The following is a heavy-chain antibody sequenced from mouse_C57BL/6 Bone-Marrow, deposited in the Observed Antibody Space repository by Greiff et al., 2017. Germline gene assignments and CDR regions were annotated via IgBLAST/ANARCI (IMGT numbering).Heavy chain of an antibody. Sequence: QVQLQQSGAELMKPGASVKLSCKATGYTFTGYWIEWVKQRPGHGLEWIGEILPRSGSTNYNAKFKGKATLTADTYSNTAYMPLRSLTTEASAIYYCARGTAQAKGGSYWGQGTTLTVSS. CDR1: GYTFTGYW. V-gene: IGHV1-9*01. D-gene: IGHD3-2*02. J-gene: IGHJ2*01. CDR2: ILPRSGST. CDR3: ARGTAQAKGGSY.